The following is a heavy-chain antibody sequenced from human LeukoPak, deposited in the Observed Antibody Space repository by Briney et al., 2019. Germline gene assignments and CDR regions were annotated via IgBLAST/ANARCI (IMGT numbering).Heavy chain of an antibody. CDR1: GFTFSSYA. V-gene: IGHV3-23*01. CDR2: ISGSGGST. J-gene: IGHJ4*02. CDR3: LLHDILTGYFDY. Sequence: PGGSLRLSCAASGFTFSSYAMSWVRQAPGKGLEWVSAISGSGGSTYYADSVKGRFTISRDNSKNTLYLQMNSLRAEDTAVYYCLLHDILTGYFDYWGQGTLVTVSS. D-gene: IGHD3-9*01.